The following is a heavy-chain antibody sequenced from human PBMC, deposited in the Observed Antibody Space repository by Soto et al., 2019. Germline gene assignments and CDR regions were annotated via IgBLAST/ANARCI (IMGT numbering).Heavy chain of an antibody. Sequence: LQTLPHTNTVSDGSSINLGYCWSLNRQHPGKGLEWIGYIYYSGSTYYNPSLKSRVTISVDTSKNQFSLKLSSVTAADTAVYYCASCFGEDYYYYGMDVWGQGTTVTVSS. CDR1: DGSSINLGYC. CDR2: IYYSGST. CDR3: ASCFGEDYYYYGMDV. V-gene: IGHV4-31*03. J-gene: IGHJ6*02. D-gene: IGHD3-16*01.